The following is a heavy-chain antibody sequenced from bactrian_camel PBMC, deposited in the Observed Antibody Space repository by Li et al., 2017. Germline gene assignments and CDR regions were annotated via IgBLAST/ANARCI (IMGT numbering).Heavy chain of an antibody. CDR3: AASRWRTYLSLSRASYPD. V-gene: IGHV3S63*01. CDR1: GYTGSC. CDR2: MTNTDYTT. D-gene: IGHD6*01. Sequence: HVQLVESGGGSVQAGGSLRLACAGSGYTGSCMAWFRQAPGKGREGVAVMTNTDYTTYYYYADSVKGRFTISKDNAKNTLYLQMNSLKPEDTAFYYCAASRWRTYLSLSRASYPDWGQGTQVTVS. J-gene: IGHJ4*01.